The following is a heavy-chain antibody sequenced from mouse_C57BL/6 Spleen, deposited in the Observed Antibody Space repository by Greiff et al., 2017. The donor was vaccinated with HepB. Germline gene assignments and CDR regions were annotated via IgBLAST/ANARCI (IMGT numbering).Heavy chain of an antibody. CDR1: GFTFTDYY. CDR3: ARYSGRGHYFDY. D-gene: IGHD3-1*01. J-gene: IGHJ2*01. V-gene: IGHV7-3*01. Sequence: EVKLVESGGGLVQPGGSLSLSCAASGFTFTDYYMSWVRQPPGKALEWVGFIRNKANGYTTEYSASVKGRFTISRDNSQSILYLQMNALRAEDSATYYCARYSGRGHYFDYWGQGTTLTVSS. CDR2: IRNKANGYTT.